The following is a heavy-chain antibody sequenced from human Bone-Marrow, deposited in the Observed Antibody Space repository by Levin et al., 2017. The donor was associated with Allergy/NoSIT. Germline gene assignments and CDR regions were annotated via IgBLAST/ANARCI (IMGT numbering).Heavy chain of an antibody. J-gene: IGHJ3*02. V-gene: IGHV1-69*06. CDR1: GGTFSSYA. D-gene: IGHD3-22*01. CDR2: IIPIFGTA. CDR3: ARAVVTMIVVVGAFDI. Sequence: SVKVSCKASGGTFSSYAISWVRQAPGQGLEWMGGIIPIFGTANYAQKFQGRVTITADKSTSTAYMELSSLRSEDTAVYYCARAVVTMIVVVGAFDIWGQGTMVTVSS.